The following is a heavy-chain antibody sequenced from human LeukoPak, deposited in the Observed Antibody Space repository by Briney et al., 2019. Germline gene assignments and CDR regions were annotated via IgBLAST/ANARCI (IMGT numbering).Heavy chain of an antibody. D-gene: IGHD3-16*02. Sequence: SETLSLTCTASGGSISSSNYYWGWIRQPPGKGLEWIGSMYYSGNTDYNPSLKSRVTISVDTSKNQFSLKVNSVTAADTAVYYCARTLGWASSRYPFDGWGQGTLVTVSS. CDR1: GGSISSSNYY. V-gene: IGHV4-39*01. J-gene: IGHJ4*02. CDR3: ARTLGWASSRYPFDG. CDR2: MYYSGNT.